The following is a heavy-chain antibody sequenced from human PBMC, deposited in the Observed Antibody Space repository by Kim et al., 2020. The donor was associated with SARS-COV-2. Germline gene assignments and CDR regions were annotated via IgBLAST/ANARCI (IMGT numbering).Heavy chain of an antibody. V-gene: IGHV4-34*01. Sequence: SETLSLTCAVYGGSFSGYYWSWIRQPPGKGLEWIGEINHSGSTNYNPSLKSRVTISVDTSKNQFSLKLSSVTAADTAVYYCAREQLVLRFFDYWGQGTLVTVSS. J-gene: IGHJ4*02. CDR2: INHSGST. CDR3: AREQLVLRFFDY. CDR1: GGSFSGYY. D-gene: IGHD6-13*01.